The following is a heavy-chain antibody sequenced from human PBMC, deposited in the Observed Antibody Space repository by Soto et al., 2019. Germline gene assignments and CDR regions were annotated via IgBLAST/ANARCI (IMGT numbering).Heavy chain of an antibody. CDR2: ISYDGSNK. V-gene: IGHV3-30*18. D-gene: IGHD3-3*01. CDR1: GFTFSSYG. CDR3: AKDFGPGVTIFGVVI. J-gene: IGHJ3*02. Sequence: GVSLRLSCAASGFTFSSYGMHWVRQAPGKGLEWVAVISYDGSNKYYADSVKGRFAISRDNSKNTLYLQMNSLRAEDTAVYYCAKDFGPGVTIFGVVIWGQGTMVTVSS.